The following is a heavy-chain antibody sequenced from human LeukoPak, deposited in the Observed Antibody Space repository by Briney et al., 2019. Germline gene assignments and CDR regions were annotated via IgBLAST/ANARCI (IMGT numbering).Heavy chain of an antibody. V-gene: IGHV3-21*01. CDR2: ISSSSSYI. J-gene: IGHJ3*02. Sequence: PGGSLRLSCAASGFTFSSYSMNWVRQAPGKGLEWVSFISSSSSYIYYADSVKGRFTISRDNAKNSLYLQMNSLRAEDTAVYYCARDFIGATAFDIWGQGTMVTVSS. CDR3: ARDFIGATAFDI. D-gene: IGHD2-15*01. CDR1: GFTFSSYS.